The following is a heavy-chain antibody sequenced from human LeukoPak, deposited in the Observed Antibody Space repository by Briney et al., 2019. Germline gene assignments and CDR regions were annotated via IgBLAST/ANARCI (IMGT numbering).Heavy chain of an antibody. CDR3: AKVRRAVAGTSYYGMDV. J-gene: IGHJ6*02. CDR2: ISYDGSKK. Sequence: GGSLRLSCAASGFTFSSYGMHWVRQAPGKGLEWVAVISYDGSKKYYADSVKGRFTISRDNSKNTLYLQMNSLRAEDTAVYYCAKVRRAVAGTSYYGMDVWGQGTTVTVSS. CDR1: GFTFSSYG. V-gene: IGHV3-30*18. D-gene: IGHD6-19*01.